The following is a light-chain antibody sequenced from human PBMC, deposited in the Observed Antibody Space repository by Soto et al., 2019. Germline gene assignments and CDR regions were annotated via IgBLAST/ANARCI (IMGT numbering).Light chain of an antibody. CDR1: QSLVSSDGNTY. Sequence: DVELTQSPLSLPVILGQPASISCRSSQSLVSSDGNTYLNWFQQRPGQPPRRLIYKVSNRDSGVPDRFSGSGSGSEFTLKISRVEADDVGVYYCMQGTHWPLTFGGGTKVEIK. CDR2: KVS. CDR3: MQGTHWPLT. J-gene: IGKJ4*01. V-gene: IGKV2-30*01.